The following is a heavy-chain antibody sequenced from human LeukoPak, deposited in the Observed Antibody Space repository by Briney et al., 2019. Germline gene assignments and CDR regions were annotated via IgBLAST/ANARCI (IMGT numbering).Heavy chain of an antibody. CDR2: IKHDGSEK. Sequence: PGGSLRLSCAASGFTFSSYEMNWVRQAPGKGLEWVANIKHDGSEKYYVDSVRGRFTISRDNAKNSLYLQMNSLRAEDTAVYYCARLLAYGSGGEAFDYWGQGSLVTVSS. CDR3: ARLLAYGSGGEAFDY. CDR1: GFTFSSYE. J-gene: IGHJ4*02. D-gene: IGHD3-10*01. V-gene: IGHV3-7*01.